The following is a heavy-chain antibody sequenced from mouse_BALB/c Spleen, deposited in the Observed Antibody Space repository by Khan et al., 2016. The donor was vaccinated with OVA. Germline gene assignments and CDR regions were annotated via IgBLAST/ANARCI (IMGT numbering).Heavy chain of an antibody. CDR2: INPYTGEP. J-gene: IGHJ3*01. D-gene: IGHD2-12*01. Sequence: QIQLVQSGPELKKPGETVKISCKASGYTFTNYGMDWVKQAPGKGLKWMGWINPYTGEPTYADDFKGRFAFSLETSASTAYLQINNLTTEDTATVYYGRRKYYSAFAYWGQGTLVTVFA. CDR1: GYTFTNYG. CDR3: GRRKYYSAFAY. V-gene: IGHV9-3-1*01.